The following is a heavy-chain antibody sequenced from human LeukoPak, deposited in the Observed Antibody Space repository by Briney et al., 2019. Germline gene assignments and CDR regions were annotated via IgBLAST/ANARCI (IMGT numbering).Heavy chain of an antibody. CDR2: ISGSDGST. V-gene: IGHV3-23*01. CDR3: AKEGFWSGLDYYYMDV. J-gene: IGHJ6*03. CDR1: GFTFSSYA. Sequence: GGSLRLSCAASGFTFSSYAMSWVRQAPGKGLEWVSGISGSDGSTYYADSVKGRFTSSRDNSKNTLYLQMNSLRAEDTAVYYCAKEGFWSGLDYYYMDVWGKGTTVTVSS. D-gene: IGHD3-3*01.